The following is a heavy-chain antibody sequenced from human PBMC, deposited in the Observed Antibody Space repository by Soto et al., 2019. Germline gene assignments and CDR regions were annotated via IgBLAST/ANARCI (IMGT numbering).Heavy chain of an antibody. CDR3: AREPAG. CDR2: ITYDGRNQ. V-gene: IGHV3-30*04. Sequence: ESGGGVVQPGMSLRLSCAASGFTFSSFAMHWVRQAPGKGLEWVALITYDGRNQFFADSVKGRFSISRDNSKNTVFLQMNSLRLEDTAVYYCAREPAGWGQGTLVTVSS. CDR1: GFTFSSFA. J-gene: IGHJ4*02.